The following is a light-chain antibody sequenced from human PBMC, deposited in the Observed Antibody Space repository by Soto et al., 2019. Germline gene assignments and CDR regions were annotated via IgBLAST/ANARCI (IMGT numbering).Light chain of an antibody. CDR1: QRITTY. CDR2: TSG. V-gene: IGKV1-39*01. CDR3: QQTYSTPYT. Sequence: IQMTQSPSSLSASVGDRVTITCRASQRITTYLHWYQQKPGEAPKLLISTSGTLQRGVPSRLSGSGPGTDFRLTITPLRPEDFATYFCQQTYSTPYTFGQGTKLEIK. J-gene: IGKJ2*01.